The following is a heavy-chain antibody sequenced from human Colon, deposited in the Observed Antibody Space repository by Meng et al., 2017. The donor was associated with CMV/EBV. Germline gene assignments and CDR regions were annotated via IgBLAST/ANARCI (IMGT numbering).Heavy chain of an antibody. Sequence: GSLRLSCATSGFIFSDHNINWVRQAPGKGLEWVSSISSSGTYIYYADSVKGRFTISRDNAKDSVDLLMTSLRAEDTAVYYCTRTFRYYFDFWGQGTLVTVSS. CDR1: GFIFSDHN. CDR2: ISSSGTYI. J-gene: IGHJ4*02. V-gene: IGHV3-21*01. D-gene: IGHD2/OR15-2a*01. CDR3: TRTFRYYFDF.